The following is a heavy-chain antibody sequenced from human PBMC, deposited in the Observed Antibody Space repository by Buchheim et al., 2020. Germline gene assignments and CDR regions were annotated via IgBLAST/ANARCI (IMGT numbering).Heavy chain of an antibody. CDR3: AKGRFVRKGYFDY. V-gene: IGHV3-48*01. D-gene: IGHD3-10*01. CDR1: GFTFSSYS. J-gene: IGHJ4*02. Sequence: EVQLVESGGGLVQPGGSLRLSCAASGFTFSSYSMNWVRQAPGKGLEWVSYISSSSSTIYYADSVKGRFTISRDNSKNTLDLQMNSLRADDTAVYYCAKGRFVRKGYFDYWGQGAL. CDR2: ISSSSSTI.